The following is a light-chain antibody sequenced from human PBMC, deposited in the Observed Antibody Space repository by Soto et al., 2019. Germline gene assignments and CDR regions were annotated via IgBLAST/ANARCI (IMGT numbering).Light chain of an antibody. CDR1: SSDVGGYDF. Sequence: QSALTQPPSVSGSPGQSVTISCTGTSSDVGGYDFVSWYQQHAGRAPKLMIFDVTERPSGVPDRFSGSKSGNTASLTISGLQSEDEADYYCCSYALHPPDYVFGTGTKVTVL. CDR3: CSYALHPPDYV. J-gene: IGLJ1*01. CDR2: DVT. V-gene: IGLV2-11*01.